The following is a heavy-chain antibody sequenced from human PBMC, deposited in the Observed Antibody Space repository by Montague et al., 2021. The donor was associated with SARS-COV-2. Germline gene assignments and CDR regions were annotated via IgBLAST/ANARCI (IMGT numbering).Heavy chain of an antibody. CDR2: ISYSWST. J-gene: IGHJ6*02. D-gene: IGHD2-2*01. Sequence: SETLSLTCTVSGGSISSYYWSWIRQPPGRGLLWIGYISYSWSTNSNPSLTRRVTISVATSTNHFTMRLSSVTAADTAVYYCANFRRTPLLSGTLDYGMDVWGQGTTVTVSS. V-gene: IGHV4-59*12. CDR1: GGSISSYY. CDR3: ANFRRTPLLSGTLDYGMDV.